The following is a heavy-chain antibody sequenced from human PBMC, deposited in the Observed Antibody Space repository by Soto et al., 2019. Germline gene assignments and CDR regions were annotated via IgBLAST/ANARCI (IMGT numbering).Heavy chain of an antibody. J-gene: IGHJ6*02. D-gene: IGHD3-22*01. CDR3: ARGPRFGFRQYYYDSSGSLDYYGMDV. Sequence: GGSLRLSCAASGFTFDDYGMSWVRQAPGKGLEWVSGINWNGGSTGYADSVKGRFTISRDNAKNSLYLQMNSLRAEDTALYYCARGPRFGFRQYYYDSSGSLDYYGMDVWGQGTTVTV. CDR1: GFTFDDYG. V-gene: IGHV3-20*04. CDR2: INWNGGST.